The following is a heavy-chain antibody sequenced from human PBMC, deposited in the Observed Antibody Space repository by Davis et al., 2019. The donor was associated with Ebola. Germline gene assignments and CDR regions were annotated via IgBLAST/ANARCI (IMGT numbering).Heavy chain of an antibody. CDR2: ISGSGGTT. CDR1: GFTFSNYA. Sequence: GESLKISCAASGFTFSNYAMSWVRQAPGKGLEWVSAISGSGGTTYYADSVKGRFTISRDNSKNTLNLQMNSLRAEDTAIYYCANSSPAQNFYFDYWGQGTLVTVSS. J-gene: IGHJ4*02. V-gene: IGHV3-23*01. CDR3: ANSSPAQNFYFDY. D-gene: IGHD1-14*01.